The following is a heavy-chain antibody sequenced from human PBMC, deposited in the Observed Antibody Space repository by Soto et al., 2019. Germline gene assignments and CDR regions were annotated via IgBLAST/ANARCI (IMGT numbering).Heavy chain of an antibody. CDR3: ARLGKYYQSLDP. CDR2: INAGNGNT. CDR1: GYTFTSYG. D-gene: IGHD2-2*01. Sequence: GASVKVSCKASGYTFTSYGISWVRQAPGQRLEWMGWINAGNGNTKVPQKFQGRVTFTRDTSASTVYMEVSSLRSEDTAVYYCARLGKYYQSLDPWGPGTLVTSPQ. J-gene: IGHJ5*02. V-gene: IGHV1-18*01.